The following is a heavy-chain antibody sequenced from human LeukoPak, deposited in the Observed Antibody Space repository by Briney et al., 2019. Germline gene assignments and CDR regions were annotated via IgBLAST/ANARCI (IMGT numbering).Heavy chain of an antibody. CDR2: IYHSGST. CDR1: GGSISSSNW. Sequence: SETLSLTCAVSGGSISSSNWWSWVRQPPGKGLEWIGEIYHSGSTNYNPSLKSRVTISVDTSKNQFSLNLSSVTAADTAVYYCATWDDSSGYFPFDYWGQGTLVTVSS. J-gene: IGHJ4*02. CDR3: ATWDDSSGYFPFDY. D-gene: IGHD3-22*01. V-gene: IGHV4-4*02.